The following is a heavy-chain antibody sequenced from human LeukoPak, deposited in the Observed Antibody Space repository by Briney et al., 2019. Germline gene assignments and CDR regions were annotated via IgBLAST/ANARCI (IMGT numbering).Heavy chain of an antibody. Sequence: GGSLRLSCAASGFTFSSYGMHWVRQAPGKGLEWVAFIRYDGCNKYYADSVKGRFTISRDNSKNALYLQMNSLRAEDTAVYYCARSGSGSIGHFDYWGQGTLVTVSS. J-gene: IGHJ4*02. V-gene: IGHV3-30*02. D-gene: IGHD1-26*01. CDR2: IRYDGCNK. CDR1: GFTFSSYG. CDR3: ARSGSGSIGHFDY.